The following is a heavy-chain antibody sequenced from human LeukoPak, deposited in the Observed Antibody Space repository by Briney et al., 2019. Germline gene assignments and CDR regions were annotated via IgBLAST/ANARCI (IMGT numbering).Heavy chain of an antibody. D-gene: IGHD1-7*01. CDR3: AKHNWNYDYFDY. CDR2: ISGSGGST. Sequence: GGSLRLSCAASGFTFSSYGMHWVRQAPGKGLEWVSAISGSGGSTYYADSVKGRFTISRDNSKNTLYLQMNSLRAEDTAVYYCAKHNWNYDYFDYWGQGTLVTVSS. J-gene: IGHJ4*02. V-gene: IGHV3-23*01. CDR1: GFTFSSYG.